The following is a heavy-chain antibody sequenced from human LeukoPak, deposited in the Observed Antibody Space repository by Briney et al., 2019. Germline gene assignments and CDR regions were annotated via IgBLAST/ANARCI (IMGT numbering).Heavy chain of an antibody. J-gene: IGHJ6*02. CDR1: GYTFTGYY. D-gene: IGHD3-3*01. Sequence: ASVKVSCKASGYTFTGYYMHWVRQAPGQGLEWMGWINPNSGGTNYAQKFQGSVTMTRDMSISTAYMELSRLRSDDTAVYYCASSWPNFGVVISTNGMDVWGQGTTVPVSS. CDR2: INPNSGGT. V-gene: IGHV1-2*02. CDR3: ASSWPNFGVVISTNGMDV.